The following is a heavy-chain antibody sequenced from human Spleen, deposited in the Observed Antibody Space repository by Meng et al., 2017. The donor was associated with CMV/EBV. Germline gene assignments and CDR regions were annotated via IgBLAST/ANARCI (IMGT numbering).Heavy chain of an antibody. CDR1: GFTFSSYE. V-gene: IGHV3-48*03. D-gene: IGHD2-2*01. Sequence: GGSLRLSCAASGFTFSSYERNWVRQAPGKGLEWVSYISTSGGTKYYADSVKGRFTVSRNNAKNSLYLQMNRLRAEDTAVYYCARDSMTYPATFDYWGQGTLVTVSS. CDR3: ARDSMTYPATFDY. J-gene: IGHJ4*02. CDR2: ISTSGGTK.